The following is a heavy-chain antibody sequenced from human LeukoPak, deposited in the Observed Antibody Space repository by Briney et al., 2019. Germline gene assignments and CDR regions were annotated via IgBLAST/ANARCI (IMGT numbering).Heavy chain of an antibody. CDR2: ISYDGSNK. CDR3: ARVGCSSTSCYASRGYFDY. J-gene: IGHJ4*02. CDR1: EFTFSNYG. V-gene: IGHV3-30*03. Sequence: PGRSLRLSCAASEFTFSNYGMHWVRQAPGKGLEWVAVISYDGSNKYYADSVKGRFTISRDNSKNTLYLQMNSLRAEDMAVYYCARVGCSSTSCYASRGYFDYWGQGTLVTVSS. D-gene: IGHD2-2*01.